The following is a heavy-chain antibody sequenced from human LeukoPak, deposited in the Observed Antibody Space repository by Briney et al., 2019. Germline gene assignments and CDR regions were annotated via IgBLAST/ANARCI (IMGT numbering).Heavy chain of an antibody. CDR2: INPNSGGT. J-gene: IGHJ3*02. CDR3: ARTSYYDTWGRAFDI. CDR1: GYTFTGYY. V-gene: IGHV1-2*02. D-gene: IGHD3-22*01. Sequence: ASVKVSCKASGYTFTGYYMHWMRQAPGQGLQWMGWINPNSGGTNYAQNFQGRVTMTRDTSISTAYMELSSLRSEDTAVYYCARTSYYDTWGRAFDIWGQGTMVTVSS.